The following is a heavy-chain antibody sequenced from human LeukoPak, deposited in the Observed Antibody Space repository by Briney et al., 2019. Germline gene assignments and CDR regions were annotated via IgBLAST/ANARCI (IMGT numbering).Heavy chain of an antibody. CDR2: IRYDGSNK. Sequence: GGSLRLSCAASGFTFSSYGMHWVRQAPGKGLEWVAFIRYDGSNKYYADSVKGRFTISRDNSKNTLYLQMNSLRAEDTAVYYCAKGGIAAAGSRADAFDIWGQGTMVTVSS. CDR1: GFTFSSYG. D-gene: IGHD6-13*01. J-gene: IGHJ3*02. V-gene: IGHV3-30*02. CDR3: AKGGIAAAGSRADAFDI.